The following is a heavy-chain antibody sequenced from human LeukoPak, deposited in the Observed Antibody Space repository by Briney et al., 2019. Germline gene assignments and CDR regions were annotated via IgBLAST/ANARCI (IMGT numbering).Heavy chain of an antibody. CDR3: ARDAEVVPAAIDYFDY. CDR2: IKQDGSEK. Sequence: PGGSLRLSCAASGFTFSNYWMSWVRQAPGKGLEWVANIKQDGSEKYYVDSVKGRFTISRDNAKNSLYLQMNSLRAEDTAVYYCARDAEVVPAAIDYFDYWGQGTLVTVSS. J-gene: IGHJ4*02. CDR1: GFTFSNYW. D-gene: IGHD2-2*02. V-gene: IGHV3-7*01.